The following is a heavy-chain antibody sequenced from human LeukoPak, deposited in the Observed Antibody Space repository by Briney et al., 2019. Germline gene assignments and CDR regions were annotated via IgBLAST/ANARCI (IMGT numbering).Heavy chain of an antibody. CDR2: ISSSSSYI. CDR3: AKGGGYDYYYYYYMDV. V-gene: IGHV3-21*04. Sequence: GGSLRLSCAASGFTFSSYSMNWVRQAPGKGLEWVSSISSSSSYIYYADSVKGRFTISRDNSKNTLYLQMNSLRAEDTAVYYCAKGGGYDYYYYYYMDVWGKGTTVTVSS. D-gene: IGHD5-12*01. CDR1: GFTFSSYS. J-gene: IGHJ6*03.